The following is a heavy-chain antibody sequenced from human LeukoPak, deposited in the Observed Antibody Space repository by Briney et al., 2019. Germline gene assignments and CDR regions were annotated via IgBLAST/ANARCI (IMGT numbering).Heavy chain of an antibody. CDR2: ISGSGGST. D-gene: IGHD3-22*01. V-gene: IGHV3-23*01. CDR1: GFTFSRYA. CDR3: AKAAYSYDSSGYDYFDY. Sequence: GGSLRLSCAASGFTFSRYAMTWVRQAPGKGLEWVSAISGSGGSTDFADFVKGRFTISRDNSKDTLYLQMNILRAEDTAIYYCAKAAYSYDSSGYDYFDYWGQGTLVTVSS. J-gene: IGHJ4*02.